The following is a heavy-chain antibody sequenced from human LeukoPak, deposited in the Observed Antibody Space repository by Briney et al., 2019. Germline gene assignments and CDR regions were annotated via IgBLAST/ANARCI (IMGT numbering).Heavy chain of an antibody. CDR1: GYTFTRYY. Sequence: GASVKVSCKASGYTFTRYYMHWVRQAPGQGLEWMGIINPSGGGTSDAQKLQGRVTMTTDTSTSTAYMELRSLRSDDTAVYYCARGYSSSRYGDYWGQGTLVTVSS. J-gene: IGHJ4*02. V-gene: IGHV1-46*01. CDR2: INPSGGGT. CDR3: ARGYSSSRYGDY. D-gene: IGHD6-13*01.